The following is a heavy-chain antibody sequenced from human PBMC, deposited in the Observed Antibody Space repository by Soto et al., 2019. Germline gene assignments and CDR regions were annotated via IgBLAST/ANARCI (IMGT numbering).Heavy chain of an antibody. D-gene: IGHD2-2*01. J-gene: IGHJ5*02. CDR1: GGSISNYY. V-gene: IGHV4-4*07. Sequence: PSETLSLTCTVSGGSISNYYWSWIRQPAGQELEWIGRIYTSGSTNYNPSLKSRVTMSVDRSKNQCSLKLTSVMAADTAVYYCARDRPAPQSPWFHTWGQGTLVTVSS. CDR3: ARDRPAPQSPWFHT. CDR2: IYTSGST.